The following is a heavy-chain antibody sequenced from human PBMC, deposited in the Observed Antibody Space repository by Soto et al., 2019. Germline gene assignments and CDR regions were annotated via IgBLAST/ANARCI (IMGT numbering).Heavy chain of an antibody. D-gene: IGHD6-19*01. Sequence: EVQLVESGGGLVQPGGSLRLTCVAYGFPFSIYSMNWVRQAPGKGLEWSSYITSDTNTIKYADSVKGRFTISRDNAKNLVYLQMNSLRDEDTAVYFCARSVEGHFDYWGPGTVVTVSS. CDR2: ITSDTNTI. CDR3: ARSVEGHFDY. V-gene: IGHV3-48*02. CDR1: GFPFSIYS. J-gene: IGHJ4*02.